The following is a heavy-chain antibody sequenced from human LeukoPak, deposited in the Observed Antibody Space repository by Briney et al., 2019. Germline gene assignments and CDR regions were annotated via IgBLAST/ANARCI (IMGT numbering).Heavy chain of an antibody. D-gene: IGHD5-18*01. V-gene: IGHV3-30*18. J-gene: IGHJ4*02. Sequence: GGSLRLSCAASGFTFSSYRMHWVRQAPGKGLDWVAVISNDGSKKYYADSVKGRFTISRDNSKNTLSLQVSSLRTEDTAVYYCAKDRYSYAFEYSDSWGQGTLVTVSS. CDR2: ISNDGSKK. CDR3: AKDRYSYAFEYSDS. CDR1: GFTFSSYR.